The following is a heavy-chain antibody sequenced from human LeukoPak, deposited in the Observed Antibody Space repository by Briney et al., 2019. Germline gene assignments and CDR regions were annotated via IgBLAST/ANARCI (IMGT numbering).Heavy chain of an antibody. V-gene: IGHV4-34*01. CDR2: INHSGST. CDR1: GGSISSYY. J-gene: IGHJ5*02. CDR3: ARRPFRLRFQGWFDP. D-gene: IGHD3-3*01. Sequence: PSETLSLTCTVSGGSISSYYWSWIRQPPGKGLEWIGEINHSGSTNYNPSLKSRVTISVDTSKNQFSLKLSSVTAADTAVYYCARRPFRLRFQGWFDPWGQGTLVTVSS.